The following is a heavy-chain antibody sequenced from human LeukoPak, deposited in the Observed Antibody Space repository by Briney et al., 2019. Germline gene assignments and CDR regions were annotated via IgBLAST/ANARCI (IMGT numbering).Heavy chain of an antibody. CDR1: GYTFTSYD. V-gene: IGHV1-8*01. Sequence: ASVKVSCKASGYTFTSYDINWVRQAIGQGLEWMGWMNPNSGNTGYAQKFQGRVTMTRNTSISTAYMELSSLRSEDTAVYYCARKDYGGFVYDYWGQGTLVTVSS. D-gene: IGHD4-23*01. CDR3: ARKDYGGFVYDY. J-gene: IGHJ4*02. CDR2: MNPNSGNT.